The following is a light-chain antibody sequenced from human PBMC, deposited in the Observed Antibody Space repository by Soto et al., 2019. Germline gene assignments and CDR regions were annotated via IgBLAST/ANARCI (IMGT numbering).Light chain of an antibody. CDR1: QSVSSY. CDR3: QHYGDSRT. V-gene: IGKV3-11*01. J-gene: IGKJ1*01. CDR2: DAS. Sequence: EIVLTQSPATLSLSPGERATLSCRASQSVSSYLAWYQQKPGQAPRLLIYDASNRATGIPARFSGSGSGTDFTLTISSLEPEDFAVYYCQHYGDSRTFGQGTKVEVK.